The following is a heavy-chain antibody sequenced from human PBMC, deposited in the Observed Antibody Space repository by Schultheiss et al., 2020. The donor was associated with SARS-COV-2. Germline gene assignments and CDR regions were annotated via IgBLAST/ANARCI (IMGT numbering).Heavy chain of an antibody. CDR3: ARTCSGGSCYSGGFDY. V-gene: IGHV4-34*01. CDR1: GGSFSGYY. J-gene: IGHJ4*01. Sequence: SQTLSLTCAVYGGSFSGYYWSWIRQPPGKGLEWIGEIYHSGSTNYNPSLKSRVTISVDKSKNQFSLKLSSVTAADTAVYYCARTCSGGSCYSGGFDYWGHGTLVTVSS. CDR2: IYHSGST. D-gene: IGHD2-15*01.